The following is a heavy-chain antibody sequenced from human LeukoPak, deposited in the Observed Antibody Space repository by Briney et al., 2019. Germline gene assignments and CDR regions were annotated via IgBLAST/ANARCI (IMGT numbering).Heavy chain of an antibody. CDR2: IKSKSDGGTT. Sequence: GGSLRLSCVASGFTFSNAWMSWVRQAPGKGLEWVGRIKSKSDGGTTDYAAPVKGRFAISRDDSKSTLYLQMNSLKTEDTAVYYCTTLDFSTGLFDPWGQGGLLTVSS. CDR1: GFTFSNAW. D-gene: IGHD4-11*01. CDR3: TTLDFSTGLFDP. V-gene: IGHV3-15*01. J-gene: IGHJ5*02.